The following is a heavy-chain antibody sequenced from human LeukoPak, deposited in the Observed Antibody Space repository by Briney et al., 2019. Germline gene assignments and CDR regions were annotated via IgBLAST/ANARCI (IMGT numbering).Heavy chain of an antibody. D-gene: IGHD6-19*01. V-gene: IGHV3-74*01. CDR3: ATKQWLAPPPDS. CDR1: GFTFSKYW. J-gene: IGHJ4*02. CDR2: INTDGTVT. Sequence: GGSLRLSCAASGFTFSKYWMLWVRQAPGKGLESVSRINTDGTVTTYADSVKGRFTVSRDNADNTMFLQMNSARDEDTAVYYCATKQWLAPPPDSWGQGTPVTVSS.